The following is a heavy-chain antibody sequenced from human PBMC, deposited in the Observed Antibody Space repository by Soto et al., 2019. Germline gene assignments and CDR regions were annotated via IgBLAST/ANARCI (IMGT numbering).Heavy chain of an antibody. J-gene: IGHJ3*02. CDR2: IYSGGRA. V-gene: IGHV3-66*01. D-gene: IGHD2-15*01. CDR3: ARNRCSGRNCYLAFDI. CDR1: GFTVSSNY. Sequence: EVQLVESGGGLVQTGGSPTLSCAVSGFTVSSNYMSWVRQAPGKGLEWVSVIYSGGRAYYADSVKGRFSLSRDNTKSTVYRQLDGLRDEDTAMYYCARNRCSGRNCYLAFDIWGQGTMVSVSS.